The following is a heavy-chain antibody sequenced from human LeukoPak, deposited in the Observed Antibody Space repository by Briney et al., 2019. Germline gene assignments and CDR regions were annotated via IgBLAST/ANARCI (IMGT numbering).Heavy chain of an antibody. J-gene: IGHJ4*02. V-gene: IGHV3-30*02. CDR1: GFTFSSYG. Sequence: GGSLRLSCAASGFTFSSYGTYWVRQAPGKGLEWVAFIRYDGSITHYADSVKGRFTISRDNSKNTLYLQMNSLRPEDTAMYYCAKQWAVAGNRVPTIDYWGQGTLATVSS. CDR2: IRYDGSIT. D-gene: IGHD6-19*01. CDR3: AKQWAVAGNRVPTIDY.